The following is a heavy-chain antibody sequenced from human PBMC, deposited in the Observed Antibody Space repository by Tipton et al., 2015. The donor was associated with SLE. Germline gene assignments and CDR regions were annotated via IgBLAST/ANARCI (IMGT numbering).Heavy chain of an antibody. J-gene: IGHJ3*02. Sequence: GSLRLSCAASGFTFSSYWMSWVRQAPGKGLEWVANIKQDGSEKYYVDSVKGRFTISRDNAKNSLYLQMNSLRAEDTAVYYCARGSSGSYGGAFDIWGQGTMVTVSS. CDR1: GFTFSSYW. D-gene: IGHD1-26*01. V-gene: IGHV3-7*01. CDR2: IKQDGSEK. CDR3: ARGSSGSYGGAFDI.